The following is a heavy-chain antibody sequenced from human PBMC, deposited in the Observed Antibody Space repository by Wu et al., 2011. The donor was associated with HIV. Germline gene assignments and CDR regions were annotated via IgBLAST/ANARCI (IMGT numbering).Heavy chain of an antibody. Sequence: QVQLVQSGAEVKKPGASVKVSCKASGHTFTGYYLHWVRQAPGQGLEWMGWVNPNSGDTYYAQRFQGRLTMSRDTSMKKAYMELRSLRSDDTAVYYCARPNSDSFYMDVWGQRDHGHSLF. D-gene: IGHD1-1*01. CDR2: VNPNSGDT. CDR3: ARPNSDSFYMDV. J-gene: IGHJ6*03. CDR1: GHTFTGYY. V-gene: IGHV1-2*02.